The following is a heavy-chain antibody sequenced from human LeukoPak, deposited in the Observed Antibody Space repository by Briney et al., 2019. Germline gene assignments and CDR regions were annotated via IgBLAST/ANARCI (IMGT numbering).Heavy chain of an antibody. CDR3: AKDKGPEAVAGGAIPVYYYYYYMDV. CDR1: GFTFSSYS. Sequence: GGSLRLSCAASGFTFSSYSMNWVRQAPGKGLEWVSSISSSSSYIYYADSVKGRFTISRDNSKNTLYLQMNSLRAEDTAVYYCAKDKGPEAVAGGAIPVYYYYYYMDVWGKGTTVTISS. CDR2: ISSSSSYI. V-gene: IGHV3-21*01. D-gene: IGHD6-19*01. J-gene: IGHJ6*03.